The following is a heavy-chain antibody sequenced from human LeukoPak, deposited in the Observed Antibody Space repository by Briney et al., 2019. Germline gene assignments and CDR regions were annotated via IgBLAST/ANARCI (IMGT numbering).Heavy chain of an antibody. CDR2: FYYSGNT. Sequence: PSETLSLTCSVSGGSISSSSYYWGWIRQPPGKGLEWIGSFYYSGNTYYTPSLKRRVTISVDTSKNEFSLKLRSVTAADTAVYYCARTAGVAVAGSRQYFDYWGQGTLVTVSS. J-gene: IGHJ4*02. CDR3: ARTAGVAVAGSRQYFDY. CDR1: GGSISSSSYY. D-gene: IGHD6-19*01. V-gene: IGHV4-39*01.